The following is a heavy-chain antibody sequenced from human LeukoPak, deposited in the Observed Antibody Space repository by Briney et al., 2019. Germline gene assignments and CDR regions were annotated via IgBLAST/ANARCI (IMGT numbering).Heavy chain of an antibody. CDR1: GYTFTSYY. V-gene: IGHV1-46*01. Sequence: GASVKVSCKASGYTFTSYYMHWVRQAPGQGLEWMGIINPSGGSTSYAQKFQGRVTMTRDTSTSTVYMELSSLRSEDTAVYYCARDQVFAHSSSKLPDDYWGQGTLVTVSS. CDR3: ARDQVFAHSSSKLPDDY. D-gene: IGHD6-6*01. J-gene: IGHJ4*02. CDR2: INPSGGST.